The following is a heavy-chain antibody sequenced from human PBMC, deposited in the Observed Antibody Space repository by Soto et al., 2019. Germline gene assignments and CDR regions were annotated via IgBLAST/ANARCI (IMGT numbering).Heavy chain of an antibody. D-gene: IGHD3-3*01. J-gene: IGHJ6*02. CDR2: IYWDDDK. CDR1: GFSLSTSGVG. Sequence: QITLKESGPTLVKPTQTLTLTCTFSGFSLSTSGVGVGWIRQPPGKALEWLALIYWDDDKRYSPSLKSRLTITKDTSKNPVVLTMTNMDPVDTATYYCAHSRYYDFWSGYPHYYYYGMDVWGQGTTVTVSS. CDR3: AHSRYYDFWSGYPHYYYYGMDV. V-gene: IGHV2-5*02.